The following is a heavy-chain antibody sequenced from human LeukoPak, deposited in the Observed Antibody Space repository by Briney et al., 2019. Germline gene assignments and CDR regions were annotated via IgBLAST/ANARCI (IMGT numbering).Heavy chain of an antibody. V-gene: IGHV4-59*01. Sequence: PSETLPLTCTVSGGSISSYYWSWIRQPPGKGLEWIGYIYYSGSTNYNPSLKSRVTISVDTSKNQFSLKLSSVTAADTAVYYCARGANSAIGYWGQGTLVTVSS. CDR1: GGSISSYY. D-gene: IGHD4-23*01. CDR2: IYYSGST. J-gene: IGHJ4*02. CDR3: ARGANSAIGY.